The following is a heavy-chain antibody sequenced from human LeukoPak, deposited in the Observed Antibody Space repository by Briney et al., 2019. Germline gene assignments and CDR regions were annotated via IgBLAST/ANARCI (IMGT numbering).Heavy chain of an antibody. V-gene: IGHV3-9*01. J-gene: IGHJ4*02. Sequence: PGRSLRLSCAASGFTFDDYAMHWVRHAPGKGLEWVSGISWNSGSIGYADSVKGRFTISRDNAKNSLYLQMNSLRAEDTALYYCAKDRGSMVRGVRVDFWGQGTLVTVSS. CDR1: GFTFDDYA. D-gene: IGHD3-10*01. CDR2: ISWNSGSI. CDR3: AKDRGSMVRGVRVDF.